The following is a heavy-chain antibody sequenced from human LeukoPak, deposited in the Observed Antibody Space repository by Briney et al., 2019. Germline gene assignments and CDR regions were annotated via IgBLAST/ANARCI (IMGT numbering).Heavy chain of an antibody. Sequence: GASVKLSCKASGYTFTGSYMHWVRQPPGQGLEWMGWIDPNAGGTNYAQRFQGRVTMTRDTSISTAYMGLSRLRSNDTVVYYCAREDSSGWYYDYWGEGTLVTVSS. V-gene: IGHV1-2*02. CDR3: AREDSSGWYYDY. D-gene: IGHD6-19*01. J-gene: IGHJ4*02. CDR2: IDPNAGGT. CDR1: GYTFTGSY.